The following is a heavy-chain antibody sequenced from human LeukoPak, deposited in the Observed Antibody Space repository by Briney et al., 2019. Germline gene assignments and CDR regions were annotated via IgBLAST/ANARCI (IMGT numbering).Heavy chain of an antibody. CDR2: IKKDGSEK. J-gene: IGHJ4*02. V-gene: IGHV3-7*01. D-gene: IGHD5-18*01. CDR3: ARHLSGVTGHTYGRGIDY. CDR1: GFTFSSYW. Sequence: GGSLRLSCAASGFTFSSYWMGWVRQAPGKGLEWVANIKKDGSEKYYVDSVKGRFTISRDNAKKSLYLQMNSLRAEDTAVYYCARHLSGVTGHTYGRGIDYWGQGTLVTVSS.